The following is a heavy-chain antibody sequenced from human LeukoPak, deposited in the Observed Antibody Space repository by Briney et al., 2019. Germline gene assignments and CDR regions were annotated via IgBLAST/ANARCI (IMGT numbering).Heavy chain of an antibody. D-gene: IGHD2-2*02. Sequence: SETLSLTCAVYGGSFSGYYWSWIRQPPGKGLEWIGEINHSGSTNYNPSLKSRVTISVDTSKNQFSLKLSSVTAADTAVYYCARLLSPDPGYCSSTSCYTAPPDYWGQGTLVTVSS. CDR2: INHSGST. V-gene: IGHV4-34*01. CDR1: GGSFSGYY. CDR3: ARLLSPDPGYCSSTSCYTAPPDY. J-gene: IGHJ4*02.